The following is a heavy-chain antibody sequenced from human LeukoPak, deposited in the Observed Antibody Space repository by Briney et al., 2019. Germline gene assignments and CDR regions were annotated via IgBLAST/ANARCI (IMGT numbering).Heavy chain of an antibody. V-gene: IGHV3-64D*06. CDR2: ISSNGGST. J-gene: IGHJ4*02. D-gene: IGHD2-2*01. Sequence: PGGSLRLSCSASGFTFSSYAMHWVRQAPGKGLEYVSAISSNGGSTYYAESVKGRFTISRDNSKNTLYLQMSSLRAEDTAVYYCVKDGGGDIVVVPAAMGINYFDYWGQGTLVTVSS. CDR3: VKDGGGDIVVVPAAMGINYFDY. CDR1: GFTFSSYA.